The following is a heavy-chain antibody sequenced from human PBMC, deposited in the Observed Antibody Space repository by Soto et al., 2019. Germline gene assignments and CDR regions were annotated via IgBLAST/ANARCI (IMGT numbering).Heavy chain of an antibody. Sequence: EVQLLESGGGLVQPGGSLRLSCAASVFTFSTYAMSWVRQAPGKGLEWVSTITTSGGNTYYADSVQGRFTISRDNSKNTLYLQMNSLRAEDTAVYYCAGRYCTNGVCYTNYYYYIDVWGKGTTVTVSS. CDR3: AGRYCTNGVCYTNYYYYIDV. D-gene: IGHD2-8*01. J-gene: IGHJ6*03. V-gene: IGHV3-23*01. CDR2: ITTSGGNT. CDR1: VFTFSTYA.